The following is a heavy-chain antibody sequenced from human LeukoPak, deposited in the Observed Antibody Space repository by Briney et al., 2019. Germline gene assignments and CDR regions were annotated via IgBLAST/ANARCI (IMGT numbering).Heavy chain of an antibody. D-gene: IGHD2-2*01. CDR1: GGSISSYY. CDR3: ARLRYCSSTSCPAHSSYMDV. CDR2: IYTSGST. V-gene: IGHV4-4*07. J-gene: IGHJ6*03. Sequence: SETLSLTCTVSGGSISSYYWSWIRQPAGKGLEWIGRIYTSGSTNYNPSLKSRVTMSVDTSKNQFSLKPSSVTAADTAVYYCARLRYCSSTSCPAHSSYMDVWGKGTTVTVSS.